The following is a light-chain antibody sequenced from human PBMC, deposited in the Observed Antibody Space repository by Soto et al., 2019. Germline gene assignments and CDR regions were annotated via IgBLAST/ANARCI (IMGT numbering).Light chain of an antibody. V-gene: IGLV1-51*02. Sequence: QSVLTQPPSVSAAPGQKVTISCSGSSSNIGNNYVSWYQQLPGTAPKLLIYENNKRPSGIPDRFSGSKSGTSATLGITGLQTGDEADYYCGTWDSSLSVGDVFGGGTKLTVL. CDR3: GTWDSSLSVGDV. CDR1: SSNIGNNY. J-gene: IGLJ3*02. CDR2: ENN.